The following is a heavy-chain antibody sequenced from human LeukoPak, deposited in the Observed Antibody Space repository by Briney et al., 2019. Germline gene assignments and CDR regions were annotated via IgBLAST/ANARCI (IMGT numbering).Heavy chain of an antibody. V-gene: IGHV1-69*01. J-gene: IGHJ5*02. Sequence: EASVHVSCQASGGTFSSYAISWVRQAPGQGPEWMGGIIPIFGTANYAQKFQGRVTITADGSTSTAYMELSSLRSEDTAVYYCAREGSSTSHNWFDPWGQGTLVTVSS. CDR1: GGTFSSYA. CDR2: IIPIFGTA. CDR3: AREGSSTSHNWFDP. D-gene: IGHD2-2*01.